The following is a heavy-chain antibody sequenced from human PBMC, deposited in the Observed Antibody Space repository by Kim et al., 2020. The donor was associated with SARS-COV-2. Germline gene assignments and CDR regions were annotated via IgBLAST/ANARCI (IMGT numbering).Heavy chain of an antibody. Sequence: SETLSLTCTVSGGSISSYYWSWIRQPPGKGLEWIGYIYYSGSTNYNPSLKSRVTISVDTSKNQFSLKLSSVTAADTAVYYCARLRGDYVSLAFDIWGQGTMVTVSS. CDR1: GGSISSYY. J-gene: IGHJ3*02. CDR3: ARLRGDYVSLAFDI. V-gene: IGHV4-59*08. D-gene: IGHD4-17*01. CDR2: IYYSGST.